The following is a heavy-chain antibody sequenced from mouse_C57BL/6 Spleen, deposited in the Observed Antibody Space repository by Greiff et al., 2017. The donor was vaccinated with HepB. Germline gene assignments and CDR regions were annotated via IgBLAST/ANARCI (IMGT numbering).Heavy chain of an antibody. CDR2: ISSGSSTI. CDR1: GFTFSDYG. V-gene: IGHV5-17*01. Sequence: EVKLVESGGGLVKPGGSLKLSCAASGFTFSDYGMHWVRQAPEKGLEWVAYISSGSSTIYYADTVKGRFTISRDNAKNTLFLQMTSLRSEDTAMYYCARRLTDAWFAYWGQGTLVTVSA. J-gene: IGHJ3*01. D-gene: IGHD4-1*01. CDR3: ARRLTDAWFAY.